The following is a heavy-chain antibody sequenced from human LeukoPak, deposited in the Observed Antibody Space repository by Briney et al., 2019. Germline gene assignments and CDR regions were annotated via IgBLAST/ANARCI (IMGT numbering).Heavy chain of an antibody. D-gene: IGHD3-22*01. CDR1: GYTFTSYG. CDR3: ARRGMDYYDSSGYDDY. CDR2: ISAYNGNT. J-gene: IGHJ4*02. Sequence: ASVKVSCKASGYTFTSYGISWVRQAPGQGLEWMGWISAYNGNTNYAQKLQGRVTMTTDTSTSTAYMELRSLRSDDTAVYYCARRGMDYYDSSGYDDYWGQGTLVTVSS. V-gene: IGHV1-18*01.